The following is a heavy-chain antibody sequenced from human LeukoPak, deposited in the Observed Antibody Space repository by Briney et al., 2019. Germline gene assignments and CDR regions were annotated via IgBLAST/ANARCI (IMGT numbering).Heavy chain of an antibody. CDR1: GYTFTSYD. Sequence: ASVKVSCKASGYTFTSYDINWVRQATGQGLEWMGWMNPNSGNTGYAQKFQGRVTMTRNTSISTAYMELSSLRSEDTAVYYCVRGFRYCSSTSCPISSYYFDYWGQGTLVTVSS. D-gene: IGHD2-2*01. CDR2: MNPNSGNT. J-gene: IGHJ4*02. CDR3: VRGFRYCSSTSCPISSYYFDY. V-gene: IGHV1-8*01.